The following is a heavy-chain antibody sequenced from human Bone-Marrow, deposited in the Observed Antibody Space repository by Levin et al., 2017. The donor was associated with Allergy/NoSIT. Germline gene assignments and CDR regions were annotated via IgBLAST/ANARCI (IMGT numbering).Heavy chain of an antibody. CDR2: ISNDVKKY. J-gene: IGHJ5*01. D-gene: IGHD6-13*01. V-gene: IGHV3-30*03. CDR1: GFSFERYG. CDR3: ARDEVPIAAPQPIDS. Sequence: PGGSLRLSCAASGFSFERYGMHWVRQAPGKGLEWVALISNDVKKYYYADSVKGRFTVSRDSSKSTLFLQMNSLREEDTAIYYCARDEVPIAAPQPIDSWGQGTLVTVSS.